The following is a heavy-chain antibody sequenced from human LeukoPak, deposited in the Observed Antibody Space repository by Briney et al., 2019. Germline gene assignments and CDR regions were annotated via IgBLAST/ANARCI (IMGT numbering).Heavy chain of an antibody. CDR2: IKTNREGGTT. J-gene: IGHJ4*02. CDR1: GFTFGHTW. CDR3: TSILPH. V-gene: IGHV3-15*01. Sequence: PGGSLRLSCRGAGFTFGHTWLTWVRQAPGKGLEWVGRIKTNREGGTTDYAAPVRGRFSISRDDSKSIMYLHMNSLKTDDTAMYYCTSILPHWGQGTLVTVSS.